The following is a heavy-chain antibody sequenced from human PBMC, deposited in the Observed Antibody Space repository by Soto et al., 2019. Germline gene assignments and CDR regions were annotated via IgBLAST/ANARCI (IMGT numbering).Heavy chain of an antibody. CDR2: IKEDGSGE. J-gene: IGHJ6*02. Sequence: EVQLVESGGGLVQPGGSLRLSCAASGFTFSTYWMNWVRQAPGKGLEWVANIKEDGSGEYHVDSGKGRFTISRDNAKNTLFRYMNSRRGEDTAVYYCSRDWGAPGRGSAVGYYYHYGMDVWGQGTTVTVPS. CDR1: GFTFSTYW. CDR3: SRDWGAPGRGSAVGYYYHYGMDV. V-gene: IGHV3-7*05. D-gene: IGHD3-16*01.